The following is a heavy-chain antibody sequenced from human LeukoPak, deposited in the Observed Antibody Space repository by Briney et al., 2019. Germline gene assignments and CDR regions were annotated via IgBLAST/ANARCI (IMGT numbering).Heavy chain of an antibody. CDR2: IYWDDDK. Sequence: SGPTLVNPTQTLTLTCTFSGFSLSTSGVGVGWIRQPPGKALEWLALIYWDDDKRYSPSLKSRLTITKDTSNNQVSLTMTNMDPVNTATYYCAHRPTMPPVTYWFDPWGQGTLVTVSS. CDR3: AHRPTMPPVTYWFDP. D-gene: IGHD4-17*01. CDR1: GFSLSTSGVG. J-gene: IGHJ5*02. V-gene: IGHV2-5*02.